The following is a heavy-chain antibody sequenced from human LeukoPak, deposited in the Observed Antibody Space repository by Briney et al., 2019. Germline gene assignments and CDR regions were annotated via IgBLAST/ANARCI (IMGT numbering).Heavy chain of an antibody. J-gene: IGHJ6*03. CDR3: ARGGASSGSYYSYYYYMDV. D-gene: IGHD3-10*01. V-gene: IGHV1-2*02. Sequence: GASVKVSCKASGYTFTGYYMHWVRQAPGQGLEWMGWINPNSGGTNYAQKFQGRVTMTRDTSISTAYMELSRLRSDDTAVYYCARGGASSGSYYSYYYYMDVWGKGTTVTVSS. CDR2: INPNSGGT. CDR1: GYTFTGYY.